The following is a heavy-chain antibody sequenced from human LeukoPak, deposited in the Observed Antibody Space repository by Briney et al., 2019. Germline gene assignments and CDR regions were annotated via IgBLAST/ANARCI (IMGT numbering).Heavy chain of an antibody. CDR3: ARYFGGAFDI. CDR1: GFNFSDYY. D-gene: IGHD3-16*01. Sequence: GGSLRLSCAASGFNFSDYYMSWIRQAPGKGLEWVSHISSSRSYTNYADSVKGRFTISRDNAKNSLYLQMNSLRAEAAAVYYCARYFGGAFDIWGQGTMVTVSS. V-gene: IGHV3-11*03. CDR2: ISSSRSYT. J-gene: IGHJ3*02.